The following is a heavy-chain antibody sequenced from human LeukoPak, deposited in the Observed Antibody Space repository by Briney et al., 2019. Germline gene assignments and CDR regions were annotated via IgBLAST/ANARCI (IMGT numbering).Heavy chain of an antibody. Sequence: GRSLRLSCAASGFTFSSYGMHWVRQAPGKGLEWVAVIWYDGSNKYYADSVKGRFTISRDNSKNTLYLQMNSLRAEDTAVYYCAEPMVRGVPFDAFDIWGQGTMVTVSS. CDR3: AEPMVRGVPFDAFDI. D-gene: IGHD3-10*01. CDR2: IWYDGSNK. V-gene: IGHV3-33*06. J-gene: IGHJ3*02. CDR1: GFTFSSYG.